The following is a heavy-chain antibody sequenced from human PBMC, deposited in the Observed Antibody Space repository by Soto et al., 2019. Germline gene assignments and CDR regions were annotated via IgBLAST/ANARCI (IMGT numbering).Heavy chain of an antibody. V-gene: IGHV6-1*01. CDR3: ARDRDCSSTSCYVSNWFDP. CDR1: GDSVSSNSAA. Sequence: SQTLSLTCAISGDSVSSNSAAWNWIRQSPSRGLEWLGRTYYRSKWYNDYAVSVKSRITINPDTSKNQFSLQLNSVTPEDTAVYYCARDRDCSSTSCYVSNWFDPWGQGTLVTVSS. CDR2: TYYRSKWYN. D-gene: IGHD2-2*01. J-gene: IGHJ5*02.